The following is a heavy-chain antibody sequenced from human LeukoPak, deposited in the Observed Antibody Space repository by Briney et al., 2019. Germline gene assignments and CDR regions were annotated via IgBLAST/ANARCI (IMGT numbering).Heavy chain of an antibody. Sequence: GGSLRLSCSASGFTFGDYAMSWVRQAPGKGLEWVGFIRSKVYGGTTTYAASVKGRFTISRDDSKSIAYLQMNSLKTEDTAVYYCTRDRTTYYYYGMDVWGQGTTVTVSS. J-gene: IGHJ6*02. D-gene: IGHD1-1*01. CDR2: IRSKVYGGTT. CDR1: GFTFGDYA. V-gene: IGHV3-49*04. CDR3: TRDRTTYYYYGMDV.